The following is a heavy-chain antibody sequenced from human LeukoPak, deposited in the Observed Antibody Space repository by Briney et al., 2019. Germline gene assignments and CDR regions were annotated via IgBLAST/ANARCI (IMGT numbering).Heavy chain of an antibody. CDR1: GFTFDDYA. J-gene: IGHJ6*02. D-gene: IGHD3-10*01. CDR3: AKDTYYYGSGSYPPNYYYYGMDV. V-gene: IGHV3-9*01. CDR2: ISWNSGSI. Sequence: GGSLRLSCAASGFTFDDYAMHWVRQAPGKGLEWVSGISWNSGSIGYADSVKGRFTISRDNAKNSLYLQMNSLRAEDTALYYCAKDTYYYGSGSYPPNYYYYGMDVWGQGTTVTVSS.